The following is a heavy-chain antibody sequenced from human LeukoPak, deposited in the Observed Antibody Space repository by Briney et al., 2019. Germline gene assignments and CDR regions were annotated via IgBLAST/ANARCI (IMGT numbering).Heavy chain of an antibody. V-gene: IGHV4-34*01. D-gene: IGHD3-22*01. CDR2: INHSGST. Sequence: PSETLSLTCAVYGGSFSGYYWSWIRQPPGKGLEWIGEINHSGSTNYNPSLKSRVTISVDTSKNQFSLKLSSVTAADTAVYYCARGPDYYDSSGSFDYWGQGTLVTVSS. CDR3: ARGPDYYDSSGSFDY. CDR1: GGSFSGYY. J-gene: IGHJ4*02.